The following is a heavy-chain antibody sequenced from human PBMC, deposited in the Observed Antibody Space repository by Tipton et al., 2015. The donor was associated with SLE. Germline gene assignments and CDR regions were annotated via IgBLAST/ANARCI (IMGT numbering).Heavy chain of an antibody. CDR3: ARGSVRADDY. J-gene: IGHJ4*02. CDR1: GASISGHY. Sequence: TLSLTCTVSGASISGHYWSWVRPSPGKGLEWIGYMSQSGSTDYNPSLKSRVTPSIDTSKNQFSLRLSSVTAADTAVYYCARGSVRADDYWGQGTLVTVSS. CDR2: MSQSGST. D-gene: IGHD4-23*01. V-gene: IGHV4-59*11.